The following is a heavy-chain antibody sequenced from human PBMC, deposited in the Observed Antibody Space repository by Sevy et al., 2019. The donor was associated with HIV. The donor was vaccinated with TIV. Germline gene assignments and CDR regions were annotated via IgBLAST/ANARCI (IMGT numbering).Heavy chain of an antibody. V-gene: IGHV3-21*01. D-gene: IGHD2-15*01. CDR3: ARDLVIPATTDYFDYGMDV. Sequence: GGSLRLSCAAPGFTIRTYNMNWVRQAPGKGLEWVSSISSSSTYIYYADSVKGRFTISRDNAKNPLYLQMSSLRAEDTAVYYCARDLVIPATTDYFDYGMDVWGQGTTVTVSS. CDR2: ISSSSTYI. CDR1: GFTIRTYN. J-gene: IGHJ6*02.